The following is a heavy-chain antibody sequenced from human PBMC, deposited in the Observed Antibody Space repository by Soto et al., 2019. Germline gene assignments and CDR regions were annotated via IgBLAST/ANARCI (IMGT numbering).Heavy chain of an antibody. J-gene: IGHJ4*02. CDR1: GGSISSGGYS. D-gene: IGHD4-17*01. Sequence: QLQLQESGSGLVKPSQTLSLTCAVSGGSISSGGYSWSWIRQPPGKGLEWIGYIYHSGSTYYNPSLKSRVTISVDRSKNQFSLKLSSVTAADTAVYYCARVRFTDYGDYGPEGRRYYFDYWGQGTLVTVSS. CDR3: ARVRFTDYGDYGPEGRRYYFDY. V-gene: IGHV4-30-2*01. CDR2: IYHSGST.